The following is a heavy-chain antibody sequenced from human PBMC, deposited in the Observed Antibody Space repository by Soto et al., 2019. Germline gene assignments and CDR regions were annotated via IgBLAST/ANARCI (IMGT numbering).Heavy chain of an antibody. CDR3: AKGLLAIVGTTLPRDAFNI. CDR2: ISHDGSYK. D-gene: IGHD1-26*01. V-gene: IGHV3-30*18. J-gene: IGHJ3*02. CDR1: GFSFTTYV. Sequence: GGSLRLSCAASGFSFTTYVMHWVRQAPGKGLEWVAVISHDGSYKYYGDAVKGRFTISRDTSKDAVYLEMNSLRPEDTAVYYCAKGLLAIVGTTLPRDAFNIWGQGTMVTVSS.